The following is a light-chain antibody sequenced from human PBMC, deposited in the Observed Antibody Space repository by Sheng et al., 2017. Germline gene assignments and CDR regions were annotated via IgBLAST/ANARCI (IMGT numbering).Light chain of an antibody. J-gene: IGKJ4*01. CDR1: QLISNS. V-gene: IGKV1-39*01. CDR3: QQTYSTLLT. CDR2: GAS. Sequence: DIQMTQSPSSLSASVGDRVTISCRSSQLISNSLNWYQQTPGKAPKLLISGASSLQSGVPSRFSGGGSGTDFTLTISGLQPEDFAVYYCQQTYSTLLTFGGGTKVEVK.